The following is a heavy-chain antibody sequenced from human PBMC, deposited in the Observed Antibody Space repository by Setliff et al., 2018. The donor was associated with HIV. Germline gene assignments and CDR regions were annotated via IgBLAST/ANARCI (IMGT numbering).Heavy chain of an antibody. J-gene: IGHJ4*02. CDR1: GGSFSDHY. CDR2: INHSGDD. V-gene: IGHV4-34*01. CDR3: ARGVVMRGIIVGRPLDS. Sequence: ASETLSLTCAVYGGSFSDHYWSWMRQPPGKGLEWIGEINHSGDDNYNPSLKSRVTMSVDTSKNQFSLKLKSMTATDTAVYYCARGVVMRGIIVGRPLDSWGRGTLVTVPQ. D-gene: IGHD2-21*01.